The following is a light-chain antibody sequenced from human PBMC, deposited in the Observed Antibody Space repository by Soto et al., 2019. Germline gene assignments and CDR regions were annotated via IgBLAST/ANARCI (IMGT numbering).Light chain of an antibody. CDR2: GAS. Sequence: LMTQSPDTRYVSRGERANLSCRASQSLSDNLAWYQQKPGQGPRLLIYGASNRATGIPDRFSGSGSGTDFTLTICRLDPEDFLVYYCQQYGSSGTFGQGPKVDIK. CDR1: QSLSDN. V-gene: IGKV3-20*01. J-gene: IGKJ1*01. CDR3: QQYGSSGT.